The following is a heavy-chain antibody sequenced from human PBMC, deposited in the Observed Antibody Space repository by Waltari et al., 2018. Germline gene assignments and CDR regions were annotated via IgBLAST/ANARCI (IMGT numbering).Heavy chain of an antibody. Sequence: EVQLVESGGGLIQPGGSLRISCAASGFTVSNNYITWVRQAPGKGLEWVSVIDSGGGTYYADSVRGRFTISRDKVKNTVYLQMNSLRAEDTAVYYCGNIGAFDIWGQGTMVTVSS. J-gene: IGHJ3*02. CDR2: IDSGGGT. CDR3: GNIGAFDI. D-gene: IGHD5-12*01. V-gene: IGHV3-53*01. CDR1: GFTVSNNY.